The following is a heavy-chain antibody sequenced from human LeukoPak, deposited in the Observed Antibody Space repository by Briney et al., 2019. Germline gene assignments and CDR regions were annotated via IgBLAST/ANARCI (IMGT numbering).Heavy chain of an antibody. Sequence: LPGGSLRLSCAASGFTFSSYAMHWVRQAPGKGLEWVAVISYDGSNKYYADSVKGRFTISRDNSKNTLYPQMNSLRAEDTAVYYCARTPGSGWYVHFDYWGQGTLVTVSS. CDR3: ARTPGSGWYVHFDY. V-gene: IGHV3-30-3*01. D-gene: IGHD6-19*01. CDR2: ISYDGSNK. CDR1: GFTFSSYA. J-gene: IGHJ4*02.